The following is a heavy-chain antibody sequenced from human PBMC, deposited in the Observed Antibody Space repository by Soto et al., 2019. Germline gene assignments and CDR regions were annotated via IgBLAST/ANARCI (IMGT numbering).Heavy chain of an antibody. Sequence: QVQLVESGGGVVQPGRSLRLSCAASGFTFSSYAMHWVRQAPGKGLEWVAVISYDGSNKYYADSVKGRFTISRDNSKNTLYLQMNSLRAEDTAVYYCASLSSSSPEGGNWGQGTLVTVSS. V-gene: IGHV3-30-3*01. J-gene: IGHJ4*02. CDR2: ISYDGSNK. CDR3: ASLSSSSPEGGN. D-gene: IGHD6-6*01. CDR1: GFTFSSYA.